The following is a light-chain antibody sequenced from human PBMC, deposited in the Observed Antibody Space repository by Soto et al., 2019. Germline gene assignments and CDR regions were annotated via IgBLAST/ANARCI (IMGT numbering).Light chain of an antibody. CDR3: QQRSNWPPGIT. CDR2: SAS. Sequence: EVVLTQSPGTLSLSPGERVTLSCRASQSVASSYLAWYQQKPGRAPRLLFYSASSRATGIPDRFSGSGSGTDFTLTISRLEPEDFAVYYCQQRSNWPPGITFGGGTKVEIK. CDR1: QSVASSY. J-gene: IGKJ4*01. V-gene: IGKV3D-20*02.